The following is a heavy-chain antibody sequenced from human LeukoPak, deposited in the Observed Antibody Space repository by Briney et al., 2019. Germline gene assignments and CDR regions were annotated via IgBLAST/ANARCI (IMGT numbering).Heavy chain of an antibody. CDR2: IYHSGST. Sequence: SETLSLTCTVSGYSISSGYYWGWIRQPPGKGLEWIGTIYHSGSTYYNPSLKSRVTISADTSKNQSSLKLTSVTAADTAVYYCARVRGYCSSTICYRYYFDYWGQGTLVTVSS. D-gene: IGHD2-2*01. CDR3: ARVRGYCSSTICYRYYFDY. J-gene: IGHJ4*02. V-gene: IGHV4-38-2*02. CDR1: GYSISSGYY.